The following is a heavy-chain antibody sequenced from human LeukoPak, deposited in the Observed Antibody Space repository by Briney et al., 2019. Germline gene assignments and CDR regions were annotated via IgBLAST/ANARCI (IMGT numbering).Heavy chain of an antibody. Sequence: GASVKVSCKVSGYTLTELSMHWVRQAPGKGLEWMGWMNPNSGNTGYAQKFQGRVTMTRNTSISTAYMELSSLRSEDTAVYYCARYFVRYDYVWGSSSKAFDIWGQGTMVTVSS. J-gene: IGHJ3*02. CDR3: ARYFVRYDYVWGSSSKAFDI. CDR1: GYTLTELS. V-gene: IGHV1-8*01. CDR2: MNPNSGNT. D-gene: IGHD3-16*01.